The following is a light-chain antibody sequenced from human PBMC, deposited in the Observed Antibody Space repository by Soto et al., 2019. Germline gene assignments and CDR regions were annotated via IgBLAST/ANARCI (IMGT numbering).Light chain of an antibody. Sequence: QSVLTQPPSASGSPGQSVTISCTGTSSDVGGYNYVSWYQQHPGKAPKLMIYEVSKRPSGVPDRFSGSKSGNTASLTVSGLQAEDGADYYCSSYAGSNNFPYVFGTGTKV. CDR1: SSDVGGYNY. CDR2: EVS. V-gene: IGLV2-8*01. J-gene: IGLJ1*01. CDR3: SSYAGSNNFPYV.